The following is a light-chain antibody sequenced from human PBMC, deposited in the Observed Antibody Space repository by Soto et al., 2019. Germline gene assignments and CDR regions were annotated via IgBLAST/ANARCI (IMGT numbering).Light chain of an antibody. CDR1: QSVSSY. J-gene: IGKJ3*01. V-gene: IGKV3-11*01. Sequence: EIVLTQSPATLSLSPGERATLSCRASQSVSSYLAWYQQKPGQAPRLLIYDASNRATGIPARFSGNGSGTDFFFTISSLAPEYTAFYYCQLRRNLHLPFG. CDR3: QLRRNLHLP. CDR2: DAS.